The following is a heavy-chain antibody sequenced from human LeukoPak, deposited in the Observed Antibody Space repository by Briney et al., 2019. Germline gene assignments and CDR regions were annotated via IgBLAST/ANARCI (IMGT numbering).Heavy chain of an antibody. D-gene: IGHD2-15*01. V-gene: IGHV3-53*01. CDR1: GFAVSDSY. Sequence: PGGSLRLSCAASGFAVSDSYMSWVRQVPGKGLEWVSFIYTGGNTYYADSVKGRFTISRDNSKDTLFLQMNSLRDDDTAVYYCVKSIGCSGGICYSADYYYYMDVWGKGTTVTVSS. CDR3: VKSIGCSGGICYSADYYYYMDV. J-gene: IGHJ6*03. CDR2: IYTGGNT.